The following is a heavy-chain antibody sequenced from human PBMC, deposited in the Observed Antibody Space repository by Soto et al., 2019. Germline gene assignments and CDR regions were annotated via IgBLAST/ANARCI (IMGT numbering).Heavy chain of an antibody. J-gene: IGHJ6*02. D-gene: IGHD3-3*01. CDR2: MNPNSGNT. V-gene: IGHV1-8*01. CDR1: GYTFTSYD. Sequence: ASVKVSCKASGYTFTSYDINWVRQATGQGLEWMGWMNPNSGNTGYAQKFQGRVTMTRNTSISTAYMKLSSLRSEDTAVYFCARENPADFWSGYYPYYYYGMDVWGQGTTVTVSS. CDR3: ARENPADFWSGYYPYYYYGMDV.